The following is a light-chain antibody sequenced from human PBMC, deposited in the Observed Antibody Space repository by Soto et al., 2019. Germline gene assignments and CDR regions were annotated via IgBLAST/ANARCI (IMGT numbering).Light chain of an antibody. CDR2: AAS. CDR3: QEYNIRPQA. V-gene: IGKV3-15*01. J-gene: IGKJ1*01. Sequence: LTLCRSQSDILSCRASQSISINLAWYQQKPGQAPRLLIYAASNRATGVPARFSCSWSGTEITLSTGILPSQHIAEYDLQEYNIRPQAFGQGTKVDIK. CDR1: QSISIN.